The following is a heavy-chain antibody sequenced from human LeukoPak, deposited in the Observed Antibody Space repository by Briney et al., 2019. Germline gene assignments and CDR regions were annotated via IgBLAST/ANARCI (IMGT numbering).Heavy chain of an antibody. CDR1: GFNLDDYG. J-gene: IGHJ4*02. CDR2: RSWNGGSS. Sequence: RAGGSLRLSSPAAGFNLDDYGMSWVRQAPGKGLEWVSSRSWNGGSSGYAVCLGGRITISRDNAKISLYLQMSSLRDEDTAFDCCARHPGISAGATRFVFGGRGTRVTVSS. CDR3: ARHPGISAGATRFVF. V-gene: IGHV3-20*04. D-gene: IGHD6-13*01.